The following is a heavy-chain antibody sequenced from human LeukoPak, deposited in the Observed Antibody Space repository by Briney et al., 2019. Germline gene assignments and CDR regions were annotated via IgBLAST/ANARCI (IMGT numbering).Heavy chain of an antibody. CDR1: GYTFTSYA. V-gene: IGHV1-3*01. J-gene: IGHJ4*02. CDR3: AREGCSSTSCYSVFGY. D-gene: IGHD2-2*02. CDR2: INAGNGNT. Sequence: VASLKVSCKASGYTFTSYAMHWVRQAPGQRLEWMGWINAGNGNTKYSQKFQGRVTITRDTSASTAYMELSSLRSEDTAVYYCAREGCSSTSCYSVFGYWGQGTLVTASS.